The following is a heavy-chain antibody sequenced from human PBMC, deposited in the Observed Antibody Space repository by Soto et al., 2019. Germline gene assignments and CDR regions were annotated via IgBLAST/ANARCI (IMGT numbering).Heavy chain of an antibody. CDR1: GYTFTGYY. J-gene: IGHJ6*02. CDR2: INPNSGGT. Sequence: GASVKVSCKASGYTFTGYYIHWVRQGPGQGLEWMGWINPNSGGTNYAQKFQGRVTMTRDTSISTAYMELSRLRSDDTAVYYCARGSSSWLRLHYYYGMDVWGPGTPVTVSS. V-gene: IGHV1-2*02. D-gene: IGHD5-12*01. CDR3: ARGSSSWLRLHYYYGMDV.